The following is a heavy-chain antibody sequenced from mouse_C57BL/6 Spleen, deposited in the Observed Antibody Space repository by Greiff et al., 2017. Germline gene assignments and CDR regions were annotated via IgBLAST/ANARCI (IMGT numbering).Heavy chain of an antibody. V-gene: IGHV5-17*01. D-gene: IGHD1-1*01. J-gene: IGHJ4*01. CDR2: ISSGSSTI. CDR1: GFTFSDYG. Sequence: EVKLQESGGGLVKPGGSLKLSCAASGFTFSDYGMHWVRQAPEKGLEWVAYISSGSSTIYYADTMKGRFTISRDNAKNTLFLQMTSLRSEYTAMYYCARDYYYGSGTWAMDYWGQGTSVTVSS. CDR3: ARDYYYGSGTWAMDY.